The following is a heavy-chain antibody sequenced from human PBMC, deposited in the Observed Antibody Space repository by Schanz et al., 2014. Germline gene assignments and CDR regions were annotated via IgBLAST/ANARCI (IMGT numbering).Heavy chain of an antibody. CDR1: GFVFGDYY. Sequence: VQLAESGGGLVQPGGSLRLSCAASGFVFGDYYMTWIRQAPGKGLEWVSFIYIGGNTYYADSVKGRFTISRDNSKNSLYLEMNSLRAEDTAVYYCAKGRFGELSAFDIWGQGTMVTVSS. V-gene: IGHV3-11*01. D-gene: IGHD3-10*01. CDR3: AKGRFGELSAFDI. CDR2: IYIGGNT. J-gene: IGHJ3*02.